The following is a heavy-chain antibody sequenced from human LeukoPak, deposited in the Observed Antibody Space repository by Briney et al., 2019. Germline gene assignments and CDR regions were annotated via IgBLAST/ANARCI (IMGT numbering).Heavy chain of an antibody. D-gene: IGHD1-1*01. CDR2: LYYSGST. Sequence: SETLSLTCTVSGGSISSSTYYWGWIRQPPGKGLEWIGTLYYSGSTYYNPSLKSRVTISVDTSKNQFSLKLSSVTAADTAVYYCARRARATTGGDYFDYWGQGTLVTVSS. CDR3: ARRARATTGGDYFDY. CDR1: GGSISSSTYY. J-gene: IGHJ4*02. V-gene: IGHV4-39*01.